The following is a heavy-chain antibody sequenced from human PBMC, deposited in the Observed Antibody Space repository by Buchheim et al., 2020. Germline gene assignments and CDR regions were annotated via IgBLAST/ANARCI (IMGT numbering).Heavy chain of an antibody. CDR3: AKDFKYSYGFGRPWGNDY. D-gene: IGHD5-18*01. CDR2: ISGSGGST. Sequence: EVQLLESGGGLVQSGGSLRLSCAASGFTFSSYAMSWVRQAPGKGLEWVSAISGSGGSTYYADSVKGRFTISRDNSKNTLYLQMNSLRAEDTAVYYCAKDFKYSYGFGRPWGNDYWGQGTL. CDR1: GFTFSSYA. V-gene: IGHV3-23*01. J-gene: IGHJ4*02.